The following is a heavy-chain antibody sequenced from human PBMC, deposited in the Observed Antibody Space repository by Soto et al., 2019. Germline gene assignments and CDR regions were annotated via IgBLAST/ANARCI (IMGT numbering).Heavy chain of an antibody. CDR3: ASQIEVSSGYSFGY. Sequence: QVQLVQSGAEVKKPGSSVKVSCKASGGTFSSYAISWVRQAPGQGLEWMGGIIPIFGTANYAQKSQGRVTITAEESTSTDYMKLSSLMCEDTAVYYCASQIEVSSGYSFGYWGQGTLVTVSS. CDR2: IIPIFGTA. J-gene: IGHJ4*02. CDR1: GGTFSSYA. D-gene: IGHD3-22*01. V-gene: IGHV1-69*12.